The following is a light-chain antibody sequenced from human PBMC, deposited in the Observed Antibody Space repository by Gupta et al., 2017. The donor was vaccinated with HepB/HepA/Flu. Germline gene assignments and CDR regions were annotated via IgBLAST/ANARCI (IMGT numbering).Light chain of an antibody. CDR3: LQDNNLPRT. Sequence: TEMMQPPPTLSMSPGERVTLSCRASQSVDSMLAWYQQTPRQAPRLLIRETSARVAGIPATFSGSGSETEFTLTISSLQAEDFAIYYCLQDNNLPRTFGQGTRLEMK. J-gene: IGKJ2*02. V-gene: IGKV3-15*01. CDR1: QSVDSM. CDR2: ETS.